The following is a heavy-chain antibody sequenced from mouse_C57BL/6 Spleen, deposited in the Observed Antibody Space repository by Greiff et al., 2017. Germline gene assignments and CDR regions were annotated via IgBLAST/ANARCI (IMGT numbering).Heavy chain of an antibody. V-gene: IGHV1-69*01. D-gene: IGHD4-1*02. CDR2: IDPSDSYT. J-gene: IGHJ4*01. Sequence: VQLQQPGAELVMPGASVKLSCKASGYTFTSYWMHWVKQRPGQGLEWIGEIDPSDSYTNYNQKFKGKSTLTVDKSSSTAYMQLSSLTSEDSAVYYCARWQLPYAMDYRGQGTSVTVSS. CDR3: ARWQLPYAMDY. CDR1: GYTFTSYW.